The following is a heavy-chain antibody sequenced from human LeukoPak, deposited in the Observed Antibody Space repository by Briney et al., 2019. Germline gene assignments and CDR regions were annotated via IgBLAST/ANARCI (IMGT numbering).Heavy chain of an antibody. Sequence: SETLSLTCAVYGGXFSGYYWSWIRQPPGKGLEWLGEINHSGSTNYNPSLKSRVTISVDTSKNQFSLKLSSVTAADTAVYYCARRSSKRFNWYFDLWGRGTLVTVSS. J-gene: IGHJ2*01. CDR2: INHSGST. D-gene: IGHD5-24*01. CDR1: GGXFSGYY. V-gene: IGHV4-34*01. CDR3: ARRSSKRFNWYFDL.